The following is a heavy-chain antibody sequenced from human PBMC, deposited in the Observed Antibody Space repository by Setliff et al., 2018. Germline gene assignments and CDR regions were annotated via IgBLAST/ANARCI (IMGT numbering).Heavy chain of an antibody. CDR1: GFTFSNYG. CDR3: ARNWVTAQLYYYGMDV. D-gene: IGHD2-21*02. J-gene: IGHJ6*02. CDR2: IWNDGSSK. V-gene: IGHV3-33*01. Sequence: LRLSCVASGFTFSNYGMHWVRQAPGKGLEWVALIWNDGSSKFYGDSVKGRFTISRDNSKNTLYLQMDSLRAEDTAVYYCARNWVTAQLYYYGMDVWGQGTTVTVSS.